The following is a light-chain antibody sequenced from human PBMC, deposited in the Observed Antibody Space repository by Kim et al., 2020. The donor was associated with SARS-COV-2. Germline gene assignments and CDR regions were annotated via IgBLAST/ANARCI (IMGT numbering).Light chain of an antibody. CDR2: DTT. CDR3: LLSYSGVWV. Sequence: PGKEVNTTSTSKNEQVPNGHFPYWFQQRPGQAPRTLIYDTTNPHPWAPARFSGSRLGDKAALTLSGAQPEDEADYYCLLSYSGVWVFGGGTQLTIL. J-gene: IGLJ3*02. CDR1: NEQVPNGHF. V-gene: IGLV7-46*01.